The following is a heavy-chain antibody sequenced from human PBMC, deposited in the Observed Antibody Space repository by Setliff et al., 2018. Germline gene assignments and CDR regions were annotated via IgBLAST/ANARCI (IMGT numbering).Heavy chain of an antibody. CDR2: ISSSSSYI. D-gene: IGHD2-15*01. Sequence: GGSLRLSCAASGFTFSSYSMNWVRQAPGKGLEWVSSISSSSSYIYYADSVKGRFTISRDNSKNTLCLQMNSLRAEDTAVYYCAKDSRYCSGGSCSEPDAFDIWGQGTMVT. V-gene: IGHV3-21*01. CDR1: GFTFSSYS. CDR3: AKDSRYCSGGSCSEPDAFDI. J-gene: IGHJ3*02.